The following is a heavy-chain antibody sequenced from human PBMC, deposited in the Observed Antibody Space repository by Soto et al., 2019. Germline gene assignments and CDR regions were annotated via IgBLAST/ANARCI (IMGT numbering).Heavy chain of an antibody. Sequence: PGRSAGLCCAASGVTVSSNYMSWVRQAPGKGLEWVSVIYSGGSTYYADSVKGRFTISRHNSKNTLYLQMNSLRAEDTAVYYCASSKSATPKILDCPAQGTLVTRSA. J-gene: IGHJ4*01. D-gene: IGHD6-13*01. CDR2: IYSGGST. CDR1: GVTVSSNY. V-gene: IGHV3-53*04. CDR3: ASSKSATPKILDC.